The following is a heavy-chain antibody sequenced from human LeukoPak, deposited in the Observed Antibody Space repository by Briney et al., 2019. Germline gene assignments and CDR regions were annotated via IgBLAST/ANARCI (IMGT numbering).Heavy chain of an antibody. CDR2: ISYDGSNK. D-gene: IGHD4-17*01. Sequence: PGRSLRLSCAASGFTFSSYAMHRVRQAPGKGLEWVAVISYDGSNKYYADSVKGRFTISRDNSKNTLYLQMNSLRAEDTAVYYCARENYGDYVVFDYWGQGTLVTVSS. CDR1: GFTFSSYA. J-gene: IGHJ4*02. V-gene: IGHV3-30*04. CDR3: ARENYGDYVVFDY.